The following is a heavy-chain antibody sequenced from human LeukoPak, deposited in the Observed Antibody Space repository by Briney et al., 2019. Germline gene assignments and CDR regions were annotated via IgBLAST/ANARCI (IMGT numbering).Heavy chain of an antibody. D-gene: IGHD6-19*01. Sequence: GGSLRFSCAASGFTFSGYWMTWVRQAPGKGLEWVSNIKEDGSESYYVDSVKGRFTISRDNAKNSLYLQLNSLRVEDTAVYYCARGESSGWYGYWYYGMDVWGQGTTVTVSS. CDR2: IKEDGSES. CDR1: GFTFSGYW. CDR3: ARGESSGWYGYWYYGMDV. V-gene: IGHV3-7*01. J-gene: IGHJ6*02.